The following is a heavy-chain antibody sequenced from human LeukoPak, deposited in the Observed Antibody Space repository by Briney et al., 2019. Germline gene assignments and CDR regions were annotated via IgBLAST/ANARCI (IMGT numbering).Heavy chain of an antibody. CDR1: GFTFSSYW. J-gene: IGHJ3*02. CDR3: ARFNKGYYDDDAFDI. V-gene: IGHV3-7*01. CDR2: IKQDGSEK. D-gene: IGHD3-3*01. Sequence: GGSLRLSCAASGFTFSSYWMSWVRQAPGKGLEWVANIKQDGSEKYYVDSVKGRFTISRDNAKNSLYLQMNSLRAEGTAVYYCARFNKGYYDDDAFDIWGQGTMVTVSS.